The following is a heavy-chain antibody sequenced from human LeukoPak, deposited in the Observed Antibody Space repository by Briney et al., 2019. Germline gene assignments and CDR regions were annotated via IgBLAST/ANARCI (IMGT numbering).Heavy chain of an antibody. CDR2: IYYSGST. V-gene: IGHV4-59*08. Sequence: SETLSLTCTVSGGSISSYYWSWIRQPPGKGLEWIGYIYYSGSTNYNPSLKSRVTISVDTSKNQFSLKLTSLTAADTAVYYCARTIDPYFFDYWGQGTLVTVPS. CDR1: GGSISSYY. CDR3: ARTIDPYFFDY. J-gene: IGHJ4*02. D-gene: IGHD3-3*01.